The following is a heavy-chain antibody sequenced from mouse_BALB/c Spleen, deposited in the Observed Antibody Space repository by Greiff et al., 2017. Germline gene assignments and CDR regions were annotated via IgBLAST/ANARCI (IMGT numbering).Heavy chain of an antibody. CDR2: IWWNDNK. Sequence: QVTLKVSGPGILQPSQTLSLTCSFSGFSLSTYGIGVGWIRQPSGKGLEWLAHIWWNDNKYYNTALKSRLTISKDTSNNQVFLKIASVDTADTATYYCARITTVVARGHEAWFAYWGQGTLVTVSA. CDR1: GFSLSTYGIG. D-gene: IGHD1-1*01. CDR3: ARITTVVARGHEAWFAY. V-gene: IGHV8-11*01. J-gene: IGHJ3*01.